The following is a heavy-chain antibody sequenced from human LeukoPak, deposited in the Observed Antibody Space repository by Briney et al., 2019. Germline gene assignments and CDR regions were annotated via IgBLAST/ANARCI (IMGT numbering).Heavy chain of an antibody. CDR1: GYTFPNYG. J-gene: IGHJ3*02. D-gene: IGHD2-15*01. CDR3: ARVPTTCSGGSCYPNDAFDI. CDR2: ISAYNGNT. Sequence: ASVKVSCKASGYTFPNYGISWVRQAPGQGLEWMGWISAYNGNTNYAQKLQGRVTMTTDTSTSTAYMELRSLRSDDTAVYYCARVPTTCSGGSCYPNDAFDIWGQGTMVTVSS. V-gene: IGHV1-18*01.